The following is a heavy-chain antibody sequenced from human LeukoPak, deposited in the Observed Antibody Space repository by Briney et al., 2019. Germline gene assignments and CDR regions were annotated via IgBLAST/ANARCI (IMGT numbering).Heavy chain of an antibody. V-gene: IGHV3-74*01. CDR2: INGDGSTS. CDR1: GFTFSHSW. Sequence: GGSLRLSCAASGFTFSHSWIHWVRQAPGKGLMWVSGINGDGSTSGYADSVKGRFTVSRDNAKNTASLQMNGLRAEDTALYYCTRDLAYWGQGTLVTVSS. CDR3: TRDLAY. J-gene: IGHJ4*02.